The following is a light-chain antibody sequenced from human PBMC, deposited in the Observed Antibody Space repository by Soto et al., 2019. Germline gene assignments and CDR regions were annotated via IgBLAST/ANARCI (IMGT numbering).Light chain of an antibody. V-gene: IGKV3-20*01. CDR3: QQYGSSHT. Sequence: EIVLTQSPGTLSLSPGERATLSCRASQSVSSSYLAWYQQKPGQAPRLLIYGASGRATGIPDRFSGSGSGTDFTLTISRLEPEDLAVYYCQQYGSSHTFGQGTKLEIK. J-gene: IGKJ2*01. CDR2: GAS. CDR1: QSVSSSY.